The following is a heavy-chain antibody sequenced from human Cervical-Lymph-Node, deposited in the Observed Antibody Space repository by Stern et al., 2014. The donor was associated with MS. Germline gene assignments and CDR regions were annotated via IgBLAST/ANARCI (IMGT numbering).Heavy chain of an antibody. V-gene: IGHV2-70*01. J-gene: IGHJ4*02. CDR2: LDWNSDN. D-gene: IGHD2-21*02. CDR1: GFSLSTSGVC. CDR3: ARGDCFSYFFDS. Sequence: ESGPALVKPRQTLTLTCTFSGFSLSTSGVCVSWIRQPPGKDLEWLALLDWNSDNYSNPSLKPMLAAPHDDSKNQVVLTMASMGPVDTATYFCARGDCFSYFFDSWGQGTLVTVSS.